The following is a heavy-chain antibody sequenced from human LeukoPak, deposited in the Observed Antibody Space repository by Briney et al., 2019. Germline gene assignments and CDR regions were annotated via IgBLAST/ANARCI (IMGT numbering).Heavy chain of an antibody. CDR1: GGSISSSSYY. J-gene: IGHJ3*02. V-gene: IGHV4-39*01. D-gene: IGHD3-22*01. CDR2: NYYSGST. CDR3: AFSYDSSGYQGPDAFDI. Sequence: SETLSLTCTVSGGSISSSSYYWGWIRQPPGKGLEWIGSNYYSGSTYYNPSLKSRVTISVDTSKNQFSLKLSSVTAADTAVYYCAFSYDSSGYQGPDAFDIWGQGTMVTVSS.